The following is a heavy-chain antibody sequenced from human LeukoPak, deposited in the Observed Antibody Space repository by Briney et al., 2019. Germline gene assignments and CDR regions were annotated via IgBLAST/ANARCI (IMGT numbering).Heavy chain of an antibody. D-gene: IGHD6-19*01. Sequence: EASVKVSCKASGYTFTGYCMHWVRQAPGQGLEWMGWINPNSGGTNYAQKFQGRVTMTRDTSISTAYMELSRLRSDDTAVYYCARPTGGSSGWSEDPHSDAFDIWGQGTMVTVSS. CDR2: INPNSGGT. J-gene: IGHJ3*02. CDR3: ARPTGGSSGWSEDPHSDAFDI. CDR1: GYTFTGYC. V-gene: IGHV1-2*02.